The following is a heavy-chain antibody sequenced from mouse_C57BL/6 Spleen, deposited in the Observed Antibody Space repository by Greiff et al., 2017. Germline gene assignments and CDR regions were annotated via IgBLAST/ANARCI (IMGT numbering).Heavy chain of an antibody. V-gene: IGHV1-76*01. J-gene: IGHJ3*01. CDR3: ARGTWFAY. CDR1: GYTFTDYY. CDR2: IYPGSGNT. Sequence: QVQLQQSGAELVRPGASVKLSCKASGYTFTDYYINWVKQRPGQGLEWIARIYPGSGNTYYNEKFKGKATLTAEKSSSTAYMQLSSLTSEDSAVYFCARGTWFAYGGQGTLVTVSA.